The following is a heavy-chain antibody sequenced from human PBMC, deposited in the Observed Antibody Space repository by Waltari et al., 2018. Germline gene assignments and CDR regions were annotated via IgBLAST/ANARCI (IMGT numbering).Heavy chain of an antibody. D-gene: IGHD3-10*02. J-gene: IGHJ5*02. CDR1: GGSISSYY. CDR3: ARDSYVFNGWFNP. Sequence: QVQLQESGPGLLKPSETLSLTCTVSGGSISSYYWNWIRQSTGKGLEWSGYIYYSGYSSFNPSLTRRVSLSVDTSKNQFSLKLNSVTAADTAVYYCARDSYVFNGWFNPWGQGTLVTVSS. CDR2: IYYSGYS. V-gene: IGHV4-59*12.